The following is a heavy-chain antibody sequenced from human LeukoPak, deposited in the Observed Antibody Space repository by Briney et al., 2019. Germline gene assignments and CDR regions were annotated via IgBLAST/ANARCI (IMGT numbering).Heavy chain of an antibody. Sequence: GGSLRLSCAASGFTFSSYGMYWVRQAPGKGLEWVAVIWYDGSNKYYADSVKGRFTISRDNSKNTLYLQMNSLRAEDTAVYYCASDYYDSSGYYRGPDYWGQGTLVTVSS. CDR3: ASDYYDSSGYYRGPDY. J-gene: IGHJ4*02. CDR1: GFTFSSYG. D-gene: IGHD3-22*01. V-gene: IGHV3-33*01. CDR2: IWYDGSNK.